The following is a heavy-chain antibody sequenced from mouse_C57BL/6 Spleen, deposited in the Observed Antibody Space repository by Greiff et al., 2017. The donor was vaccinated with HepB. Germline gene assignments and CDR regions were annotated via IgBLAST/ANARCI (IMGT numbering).Heavy chain of an antibody. Sequence: VQLQQPGTELVKPGASVKLSCKASGYTFTSYWMHWVKQRPGQGLAWIGNINPSNGGTNYNEKFKSNATLTVDKSSSTAYMQLSSLTSEDSAVYYCARKDYGSSYDYFDYWGQGTTLTVSS. CDR3: ARKDYGSSYDYFDY. CDR1: GYTFTSYW. V-gene: IGHV1-53*01. D-gene: IGHD1-1*01. CDR2: INPSNGGT. J-gene: IGHJ2*01.